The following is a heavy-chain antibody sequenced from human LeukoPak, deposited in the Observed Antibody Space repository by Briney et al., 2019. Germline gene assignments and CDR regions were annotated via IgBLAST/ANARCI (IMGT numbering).Heavy chain of an antibody. V-gene: IGHV4-59*01. CDR1: GGSISSYY. D-gene: IGHD2-8*01. CDR2: LYYSGST. CDR3: ARAWGYCTNGVCFYWFDP. J-gene: IGHJ5*02. Sequence: SETLSLTCTVSGGSISSYYWSWIRQPPGKGLEWIGYLYYSGSTNYNPSLKSRVTISVDTSKTQFSLKLSSVTAADTAVYYCARAWGYCTNGVCFYWFDPWGQGTLVTVSS.